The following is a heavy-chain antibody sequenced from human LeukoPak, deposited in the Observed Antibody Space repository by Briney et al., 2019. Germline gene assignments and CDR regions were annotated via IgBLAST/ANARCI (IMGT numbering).Heavy chain of an antibody. V-gene: IGHV3-53*01. CDR2: IYRGGST. CDR3: ARGGPYYYDSSGPFDY. D-gene: IGHD3-22*01. Sequence: PGGSLRLSCAASGFTISSNYMSWVRQAPGKGLEWVSVIYRGGSTYYADSVKGRFTISRDNSKNTLYLQMNSLRAEDTAVYYCARGGPYYYDSSGPFDYWGQGTLVTVSS. J-gene: IGHJ4*02. CDR1: GFTISSNY.